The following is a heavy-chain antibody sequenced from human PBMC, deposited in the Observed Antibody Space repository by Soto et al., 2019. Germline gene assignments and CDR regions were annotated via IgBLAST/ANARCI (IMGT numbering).Heavy chain of an antibody. D-gene: IGHD4-17*01. CDR3: ARAFDDYGDYGDYYYYGMDV. J-gene: IGHJ6*02. Sequence: ASLKVSCKASGYTFTGYYMHWVRQAPGQGLEWMGWINPNSGGTNYAQKFQGWVTMTRDTSISTAYMELSRLRSDDTAVYYCARAFDDYGDYGDYYYYGMDVWGQGTTVTVSS. CDR2: INPNSGGT. V-gene: IGHV1-2*04. CDR1: GYTFTGYY.